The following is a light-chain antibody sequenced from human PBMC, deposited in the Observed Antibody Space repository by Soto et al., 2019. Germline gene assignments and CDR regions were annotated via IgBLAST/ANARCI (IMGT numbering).Light chain of an antibody. CDR2: DVS. CDR3: SSYTSSYYV. J-gene: IGLJ1*01. CDR1: SSDVGGYNY. V-gene: IGLV2-14*01. Sequence: QSVLTQPASVSGSPGQSITISCTGTSSDVGGYNYVSWYQQHPGKAPKLMIYDVSNRPSGVSNRFSGSKSGNTASLTISGLQAEDEAGYYCSSYTSSYYVFGTGTKVTVL.